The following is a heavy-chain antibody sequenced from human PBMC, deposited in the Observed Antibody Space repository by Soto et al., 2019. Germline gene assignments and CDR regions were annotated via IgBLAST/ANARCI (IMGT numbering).Heavy chain of an antibody. D-gene: IGHD4-4*01. Sequence: SETLSLTCTVSGGSISSYYWSWIRQPPGKGLEWIGYIYYSGSTNYNPSLKSRVTISVDTSKNQFSLKLSSVTAADTAVYYCARGGVTTHYYYYYGMDVWGQGTTVTVSS. J-gene: IGHJ6*02. CDR3: ARGGVTTHYYYYYGMDV. CDR1: GGSISSYY. V-gene: IGHV4-59*01. CDR2: IYYSGST.